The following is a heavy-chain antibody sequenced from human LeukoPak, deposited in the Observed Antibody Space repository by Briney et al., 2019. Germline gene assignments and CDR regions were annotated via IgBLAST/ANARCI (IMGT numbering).Heavy chain of an antibody. V-gene: IGHV7-4-1*02. CDR2: INTNTGNP. Sequence: ASVKVSCKASGYTFTGYYMHWVRQAPGQGLEWMGWINTNTGNPTYAQGFTGRFVFSLDTSVSTAYLQISSLKAEDTAVYYCARAGSIAAAGNGFDYWGQGTLVTVSS. CDR1: GYTFTGYY. CDR3: ARAGSIAAAGNGFDY. J-gene: IGHJ4*02. D-gene: IGHD6-13*01.